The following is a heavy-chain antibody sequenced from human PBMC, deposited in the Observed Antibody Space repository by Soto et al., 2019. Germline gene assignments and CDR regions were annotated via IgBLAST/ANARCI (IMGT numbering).Heavy chain of an antibody. CDR3: ARLREEGDYGGNGGYYGMDV. CDR1: GYTFTSYD. V-gene: IGHV1-8*01. Sequence: QVQLVQSGAEVKKPGASVKVSCKASGYTFTSYDINWVRQATGQGLEWMGWMNPNSGNTGYAQKFQGRVTMTRNTSISTAYMELRSLRSEDTAVYYCARLREEGDYGGNGGYYGMDVWGQGTTVTVSS. CDR2: MNPNSGNT. D-gene: IGHD4-17*01. J-gene: IGHJ6*02.